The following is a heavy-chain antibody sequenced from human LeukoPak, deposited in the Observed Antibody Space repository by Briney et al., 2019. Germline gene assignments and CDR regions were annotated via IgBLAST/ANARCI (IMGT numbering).Heavy chain of an antibody. CDR3: ARDHRKRGDLD. V-gene: IGHV1-69*04. Sequence: SSVKVSCKASGGTFSSYTISWVRQAPGQGLEWMGRIIPILGIANYAQKFQGRVTITADKSTSTAYMELSSLRSEDTAVYYCARDHRKRGDLDWGQGTLVTVSS. CDR2: IIPILGIA. D-gene: IGHD7-27*01. J-gene: IGHJ4*02. CDR1: GGTFSSYT.